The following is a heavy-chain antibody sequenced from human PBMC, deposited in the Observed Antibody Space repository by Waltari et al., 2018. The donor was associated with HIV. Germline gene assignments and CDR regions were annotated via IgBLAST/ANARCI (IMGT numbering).Heavy chain of an antibody. CDR2: MSPEWGKT. Sequence: QVQLVQSGAEVKQPGASVRVSCKTSGYDFSTFGINWVRQAAGQGLEWWGCMSPEWGKTGYAQGFKGRVSMTRAASIDTAYMELSGLTSHDTAVYYCAKSRPGAVFGDNWGQGTLVAVSS. J-gene: IGHJ4*02. CDR3: AKSRPGAVFGDN. CDR1: GYDFSTFG. D-gene: IGHD3-3*01. V-gene: IGHV1-8*01.